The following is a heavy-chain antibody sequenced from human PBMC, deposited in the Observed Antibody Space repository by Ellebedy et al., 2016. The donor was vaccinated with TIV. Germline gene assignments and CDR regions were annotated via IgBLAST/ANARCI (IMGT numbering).Heavy chain of an antibody. V-gene: IGHV2-5*02. J-gene: IGHJ4*02. CDR2: IYWDDDK. Sequence: SGPTLVKPTQTLTLTCTFSGFSLSTNEVGVGWIRQPPGKALEWLALIYWDDDKRYSPSLKSRLSITKDTSKNHVVLTMTNMDPVDTATYYCAHAAATGPFDYWGQGTLVTVSS. D-gene: IGHD6-13*01. CDR1: GFSLSTNEVG. CDR3: AHAAATGPFDY.